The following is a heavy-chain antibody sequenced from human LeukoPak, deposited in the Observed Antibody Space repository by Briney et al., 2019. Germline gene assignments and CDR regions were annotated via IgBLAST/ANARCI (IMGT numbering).Heavy chain of an antibody. D-gene: IGHD4-17*01. CDR1: GGSFSGYY. V-gene: IGHV4-34*01. J-gene: IGHJ3*02. CDR2: INHSGST. Sequence: PSETLSLTCAVYGGSFSGYYWSWIRQPPGKGLEWIGEINHSGSTNYNPSLKSRVTISVDTSKNQFSLKLSSVTAADTAVYYCAKDWVFIRVTTQREDAFDIWGQGTMVTVSS. CDR3: AKDWVFIRVTTQREDAFDI.